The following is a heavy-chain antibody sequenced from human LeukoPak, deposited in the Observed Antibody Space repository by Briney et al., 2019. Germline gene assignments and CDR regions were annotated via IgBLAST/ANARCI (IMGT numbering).Heavy chain of an antibody. D-gene: IGHD3-22*01. CDR1: GFTFSSYA. Sequence: GGSLRLSCAASGFTFSSYAMSWVRQAPGKGLEWVSAISGSGGSTYYADSVKGRFTISRDNSKNTLYLQMNSLSAEDTAVYYCATVRATYYYDSSGYPEAFDIWGQGTMVTVSS. CDR2: ISGSGGST. J-gene: IGHJ3*02. V-gene: IGHV3-23*01. CDR3: ATVRATYYYDSSGYPEAFDI.